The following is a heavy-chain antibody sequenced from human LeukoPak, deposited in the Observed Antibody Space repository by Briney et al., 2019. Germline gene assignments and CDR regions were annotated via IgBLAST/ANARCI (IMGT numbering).Heavy chain of an antibody. D-gene: IGHD3-16*01. CDR2: IKSKTDGETT. V-gene: IGHV3-15*01. Sequence: GGSLRLSCAASEFSFTNAWMSCVRQAPGKGLEWVGHIKSKTDGETTDYAAPVKGRFTISRDDSKNTLYLQMNSLKTEDTAVYYCTTRPWGFDYWGQGTLVTVSS. CDR1: EFSFTNAW. CDR3: TTRPWGFDY. J-gene: IGHJ4*02.